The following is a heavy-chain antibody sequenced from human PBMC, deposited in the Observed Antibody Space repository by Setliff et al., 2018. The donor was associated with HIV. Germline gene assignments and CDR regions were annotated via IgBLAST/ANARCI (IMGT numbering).Heavy chain of an antibody. D-gene: IGHD4-17*01. CDR2: IYHSGST. Sequence: PSETLSLTCTVSGYSISSGYYWGWIRQPPGKGPEWIGSIYHSGSTYYNPSLKSRVTISVDTSKNQFSLKLSSVTAADTAVYYCARDRYGVDYWGQGTLVTVSS. J-gene: IGHJ4*02. CDR1: GYSISSGYY. CDR3: ARDRYGVDY. V-gene: IGHV4-38-2*02.